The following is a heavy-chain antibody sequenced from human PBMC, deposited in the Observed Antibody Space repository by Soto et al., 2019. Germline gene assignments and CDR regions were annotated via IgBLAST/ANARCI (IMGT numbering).Heavy chain of an antibody. D-gene: IGHD3-3*01. V-gene: IGHV3-66*01. CDR1: GCTVRSHY. J-gene: IGHJ3*02. CDR2: IYSGGNT. CDR3: AREVRVRGFAFDI. Sequence: GVLLRLPCAVSGCTVRSHYMNWVRKAPGKGLEWVSFIYSGGNTYYADSVKGRFTISRDNSKNMLYLQMNSLRVEDTAVYYCAREVRVRGFAFDIWGQGTMVTVSS.